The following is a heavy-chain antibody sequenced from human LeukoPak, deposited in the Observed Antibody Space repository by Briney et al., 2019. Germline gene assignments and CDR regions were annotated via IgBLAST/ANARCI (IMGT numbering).Heavy chain of an antibody. Sequence: PGGSQRLSCAASGFTFSSYSMNWVRQAPGKGLEWVSSISSSSSYIYYADSVKGRFTISRDNAKNSLYLQMNSLRAEDTAVYYCAIGRNLYYGSEMDIWGQGTMVTVSS. V-gene: IGHV3-21*01. D-gene: IGHD3-10*01. CDR1: GFTFSSYS. J-gene: IGHJ3*02. CDR2: ISSSSSYI. CDR3: AIGRNLYYGSEMDI.